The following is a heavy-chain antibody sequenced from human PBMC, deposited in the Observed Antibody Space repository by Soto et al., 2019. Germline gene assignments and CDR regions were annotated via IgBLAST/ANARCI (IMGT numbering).Heavy chain of an antibody. CDR1: GGSFSSDSFI. V-gene: IGHV4-31*03. D-gene: IGHD1-26*01. Sequence: SETLSLTCSVSGGSFSSDSFIWSWVRQFPGKGLEWIGYIYYSGTTYYNPSLRSRVIMSVDTSKNQFSLKLSSVTAADTAVYYCARDHRWDGMDVWGQGTTVTVSS. J-gene: IGHJ6*02. CDR3: ARDHRWDGMDV. CDR2: IYYSGTT.